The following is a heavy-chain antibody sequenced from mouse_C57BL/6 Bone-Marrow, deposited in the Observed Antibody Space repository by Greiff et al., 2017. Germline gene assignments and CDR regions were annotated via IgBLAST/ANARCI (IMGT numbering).Heavy chain of an antibody. V-gene: IGHV3-6*01. J-gene: IGHJ3*01. Sequence: ESGPGLVKPSQSLSLTCSVTGYSITSGYYWNWIRQFPGNKLEWMGYISYDGSNNYNPSLKNRISITRDTSKNQFFLKLNSVTTEDTATYYCARGAYYSKVAYWGQGTLVTVSA. CDR1: GYSITSGYY. CDR3: ARGAYYSKVAY. D-gene: IGHD2-5*01. CDR2: ISYDGSN.